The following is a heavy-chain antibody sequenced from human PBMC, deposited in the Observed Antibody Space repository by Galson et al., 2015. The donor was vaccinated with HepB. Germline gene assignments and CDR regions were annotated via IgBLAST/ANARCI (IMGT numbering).Heavy chain of an antibody. CDR2: INSDGSST. CDR1: GFTFSSYW. Sequence: SLRLSCAASGFTFSSYWMHWVRQAPGKGLVWVSRINSDGSSTSYADSVKGRFAISRDNAKNALYLQMNSLRAEDTAVYYCAGDKGYCSGGSCRTFDPWGQGTLVTVSS. D-gene: IGHD2-15*01. CDR3: AGDKGYCSGGSCRTFDP. J-gene: IGHJ5*02. V-gene: IGHV3-74*01.